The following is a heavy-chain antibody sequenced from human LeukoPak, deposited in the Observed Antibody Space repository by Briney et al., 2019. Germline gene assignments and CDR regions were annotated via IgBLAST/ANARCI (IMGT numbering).Heavy chain of an antibody. V-gene: IGHV1-69*05. Sequence: SVKVSCKASGGTFSSYAISWVRQAPGQGLEWMGRIIPIFGTANYAQKFQGRVTITTDESTSTAYMELSSLRSEDTAVYYCAXXSKSALDYYGXGXYEXXXXWXQGTLVXVSS. CDR1: GGTFSSYA. CDR2: IIPIFGTA. CDR3: AXXSKSALDYYGXGXYEXXXX. J-gene: IGHJ4*02. D-gene: IGHD3-10*01.